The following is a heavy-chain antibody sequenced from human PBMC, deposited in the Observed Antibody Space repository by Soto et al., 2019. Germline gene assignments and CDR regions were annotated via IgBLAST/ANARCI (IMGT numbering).Heavy chain of an antibody. CDR2: IKSNPAGGTV. V-gene: IGHV3-15*01. J-gene: IGHJ4*02. CDR1: GFTFNNAW. Sequence: EVQLVESGGGLVKPGGSLRLSCATSGFTFNNAWMNWVRQAPGKGLEWVVRIKSNPAGGTVDYTAPVKGRFTISRDDSENTLYLQMDSLRPEDTAVYYCATSRASCFCFDYWGQGALVTVSS. D-gene: IGHD2-2*01. CDR3: ATSRASCFCFDY.